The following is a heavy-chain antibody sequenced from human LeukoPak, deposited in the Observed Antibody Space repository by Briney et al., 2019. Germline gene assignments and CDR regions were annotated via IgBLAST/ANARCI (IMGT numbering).Heavy chain of an antibody. Sequence: SETLSLTCAVYGGSFSGYYWSWIRQPPGKGLEWIGEINHSGSTNYNPSLKSRVTISVDTSKNQFSLKLSSVTAADTAVYYCARHLVYYGSGSYYKLRYYFDYWGQGTLVTVSS. CDR1: GGSFSGYY. J-gene: IGHJ4*02. CDR3: ARHLVYYGSGSYYKLRYYFDY. D-gene: IGHD3-10*01. CDR2: INHSGST. V-gene: IGHV4-34*01.